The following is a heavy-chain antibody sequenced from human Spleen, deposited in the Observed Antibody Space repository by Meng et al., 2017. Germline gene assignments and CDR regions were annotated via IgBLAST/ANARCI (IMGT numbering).Heavy chain of an antibody. CDR3: ARRRFGELSIYG. J-gene: IGHJ4*02. CDR2: INPNSGGT. V-gene: IGHV1-2*02. D-gene: IGHD3-10*01. CDR1: GYTFIGSY. Sequence: ASVKVSCKASGYTFIGSYMHWVRQAPGQGLEWMGWINPNSGGTNYAQKFQGRVTMTRDTSISTAYMELSRLRSDDTAVYYCARRRFGELSIYGWGQGTLVTVSS.